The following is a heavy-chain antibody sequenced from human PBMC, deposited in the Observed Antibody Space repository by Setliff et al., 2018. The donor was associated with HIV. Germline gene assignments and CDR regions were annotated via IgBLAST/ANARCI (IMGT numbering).Heavy chain of an antibody. Sequence: ETLSLTCTVSGGSISSHYWIWIRQPPGKGLEWIGYIHYSGATNYNPSLKSRVTISLDTSRTQFSLRLSSVTAADTAVYYCARHSPNVGVRGDAFDIWGQGTVVTVSS. CDR3: ARHSPNVGVRGDAFDI. D-gene: IGHD2-8*01. CDR1: GGSISSHY. CDR2: IHYSGAT. V-gene: IGHV4-59*08. J-gene: IGHJ3*02.